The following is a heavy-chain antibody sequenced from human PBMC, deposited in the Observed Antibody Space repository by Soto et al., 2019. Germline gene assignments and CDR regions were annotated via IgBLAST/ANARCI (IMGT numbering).Heavy chain of an antibody. J-gene: IGHJ4*02. CDR2: IYYSGST. Sequence: QVQLQESGPGLVKPSQTLSLTCTVSGGSISSGGYYWSWIRQHPGKGLEWIGHIYYSGSTYYNPSLKSRVTLSVDTSKNQCSLKLSSVTAADTAVYYCARAAYYDFWSGYLDWGQGTMVTVSS. CDR1: GGSISSGGYY. CDR3: ARAAYYDFWSGYLD. D-gene: IGHD3-3*01. V-gene: IGHV4-31*03.